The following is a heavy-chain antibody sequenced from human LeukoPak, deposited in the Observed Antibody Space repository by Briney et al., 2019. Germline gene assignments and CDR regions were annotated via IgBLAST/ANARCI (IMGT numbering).Heavy chain of an antibody. V-gene: IGHV4-61*02. J-gene: IGHJ4*02. CDR2: IYTSGST. Sequence: SQTLSLTCTVSGGSISSGSYYWSWIQQPAGKGLEWIRRIYTSGSTNYNPSLKSRVTISVDTSKNQFSLKLSSVTAADTAVYYCARDSRGTGSGNGEDLDYWGQGTLVTVSS. D-gene: IGHD3-10*01. CDR3: ARDSRGTGSGNGEDLDY. CDR1: GGSISSGSYY.